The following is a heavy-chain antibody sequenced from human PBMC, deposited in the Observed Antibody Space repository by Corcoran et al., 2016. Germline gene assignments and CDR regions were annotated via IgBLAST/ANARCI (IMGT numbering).Heavy chain of an antibody. CDR1: GFTFSDAW. V-gene: IGHV3-15*01. Sequence: EVQLVESGGGLVKPGGSLRLSCAASGFTFSDAWMSWARQAPGKGLEWVGRVKSKIAGGTAEYGAPVKGRFTISRDDSTNTLYLQMNSLQTEDTAVYYGTTQSWDAPVSDYWGQGTLVTVSS. CDR2: VKSKIAGGTA. D-gene: IGHD1-26*01. J-gene: IGHJ4*02. CDR3: TTQSWDAPVSDY.